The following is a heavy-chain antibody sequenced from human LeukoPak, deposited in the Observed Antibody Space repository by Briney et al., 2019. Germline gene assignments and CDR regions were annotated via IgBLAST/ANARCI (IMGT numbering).Heavy chain of an antibody. CDR3: ARDPTFRAYGAGPTPWWFDP. Sequence: ASVKVSCKASGFTFSNSAMQWVRQAPGQGLEWMGGIIPIFGTANYAQKFQGRVTITADKSTSTAYMELSSLRSEDTAVYYCARDPTFRAYGAGPTPWWFDPWGQGTLVTVSS. CDR1: GFTFSNSA. J-gene: IGHJ5*02. V-gene: IGHV1-69*06. D-gene: IGHD4-17*01. CDR2: IIPIFGTA.